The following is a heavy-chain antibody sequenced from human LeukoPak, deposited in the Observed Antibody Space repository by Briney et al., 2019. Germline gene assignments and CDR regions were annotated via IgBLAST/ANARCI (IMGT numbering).Heavy chain of an antibody. CDR3: ARRRHANNGVDV. J-gene: IGHJ6*02. CDR1: GGSININNYY. Sequence: SETLSLTCTVSGGSININNYYWVWIRQPPGKGLEWIGSMYHSWSTYHNPSLKGRVTIALDTSKNQFSLKLSSVTAADTAVYYCARRRHANNGVDVWGQGTTVTVSS. CDR2: MYHSWST. V-gene: IGHV4-39*07.